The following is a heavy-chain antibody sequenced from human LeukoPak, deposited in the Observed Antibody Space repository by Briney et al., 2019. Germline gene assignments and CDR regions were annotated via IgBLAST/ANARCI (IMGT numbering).Heavy chain of an antibody. J-gene: IGHJ4*02. CDR1: GYSFTSYW. CDR3: ASGGGYSYGYRGYVY. D-gene: IGHD5-18*01. CDR2: IYPADSDT. V-gene: IGHV5-51*01. Sequence: GESLKISCKASGYSFTSYWIGWVRQMPGKGLEWMGIIYPADSDTRYSPSFQGQVTISADKSISTAYLQWSSLKASDTAMYYCASGGGYSYGYRGYVYWGQGTLVTVSS.